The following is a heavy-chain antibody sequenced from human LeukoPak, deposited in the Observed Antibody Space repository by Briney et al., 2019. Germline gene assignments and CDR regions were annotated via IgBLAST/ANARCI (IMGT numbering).Heavy chain of an antibody. J-gene: IGHJ4*02. D-gene: IGHD4-17*01. CDR2: INHSGST. CDR3: ARYADYGLGRGFDY. Sequence: SETLSLTCAVYGGSFSGYYWSWIRQPPGKGLEWIGEINHSGSTNYNPSLKSRVTISVNTSKNQFSLKLSSVTAADTAVYYCARYADYGLGRGFDYWGQGSLVTVSS. V-gene: IGHV4-34*01. CDR1: GGSFSGYY.